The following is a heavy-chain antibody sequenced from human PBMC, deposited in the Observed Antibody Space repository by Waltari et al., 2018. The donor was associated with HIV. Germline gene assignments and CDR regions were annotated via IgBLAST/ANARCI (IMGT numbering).Heavy chain of an antibody. V-gene: IGHV3-74*01. CDR2: INSDWSIT. CDR3: ARDGYYYGSGSSGWLDP. J-gene: IGHJ5*02. Sequence: EVQLVESGGGLVQPGGSLRLSCAASGFTFSSSWMHWVRQAPGKGLVWGARINSDWSITSYADTVKGRFTISRDNAKNTLYVQMSSLRAEDTAVYYCARDGYYYGSGSSGWLDPWGQGTLVTVSS. D-gene: IGHD3-10*01. CDR1: GFTFSSSW.